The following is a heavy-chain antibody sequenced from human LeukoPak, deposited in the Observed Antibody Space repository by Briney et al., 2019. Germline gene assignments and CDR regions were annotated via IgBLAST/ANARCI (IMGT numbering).Heavy chain of an antibody. CDR1: GYTLAGYY. J-gene: IGHJ4*02. CDR3: ARDWGGSSLWYFDY. V-gene: IGHV1-2*02. D-gene: IGHD1-26*01. CDR2: INPNSGGT. Sequence: ASVKVSSKASGYTLAGYYMHWVRQAPGQGLEWMGWINPNSGGTNYAQKFQGRVTMTRDTSISTAYMELSRLRSDDTAVYYCARDWGGSSLWYFDYWGQGTLVTVSS.